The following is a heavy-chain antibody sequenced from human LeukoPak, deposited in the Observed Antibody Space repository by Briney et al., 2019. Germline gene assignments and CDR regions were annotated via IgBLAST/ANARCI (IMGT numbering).Heavy chain of an antibody. CDR3: ARDPGSVGSGWLFVWGYSFYI. V-gene: IGHV3-30*02. CDR1: GFTFSSYG. Sequence: GGSLRLSCAASGFTFSSYGMHWVRQAPGKGLEWVAFIRYDGTNKYYADSVKGRFTISRDNYKNTLYLKMNNLRAEDTAVYYFARDPGSVGSGWLFVWGYSFYILGQGTMVTVSS. D-gene: IGHD3-16*01. CDR2: IRYDGTNK. J-gene: IGHJ3*02.